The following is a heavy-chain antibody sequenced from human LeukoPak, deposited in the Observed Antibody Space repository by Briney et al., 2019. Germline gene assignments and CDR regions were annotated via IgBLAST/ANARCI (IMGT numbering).Heavy chain of an antibody. CDR2: IIPIFGTA. J-gene: IGHJ4*02. V-gene: IGHV1-69*13. D-gene: IGHD3-22*01. CDR1: GGTFSSYA. CDR3: ARERDSSGYYYFDY. Sequence: SVKVSCKASGGTFSSYAISWVRRAPGQGLEWMGGIIPIFGTANYAQKFQGRVTITADESTSTAYMELSSQRSEDTAVYYCARERDSSGYYYFDYWGQGTLVTVSS.